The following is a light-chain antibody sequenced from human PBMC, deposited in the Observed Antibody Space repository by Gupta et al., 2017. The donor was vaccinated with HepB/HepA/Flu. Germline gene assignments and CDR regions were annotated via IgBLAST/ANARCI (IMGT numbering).Light chain of an antibody. J-gene: IGKJ1*01. Sequence: DTVLTQSPGILSLSPGERATLSCRASQSVTSSHLAWYQQKLGRAPRLLIYAASSKTSGIPDRFSGSGSGTDFTLTISRLEPEDFAVYYCQQYGSLPRTFGQGTKVEIK. CDR3: QQYGSLPRT. CDR2: AAS. CDR1: QSVTSSH. V-gene: IGKV3-20*01.